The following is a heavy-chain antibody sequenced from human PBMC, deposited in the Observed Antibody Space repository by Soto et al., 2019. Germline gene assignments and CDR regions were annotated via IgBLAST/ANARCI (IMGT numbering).Heavy chain of an antibody. Sequence: SGGSLRLSCAASGFTFSSYAMHWVRQAPGKGLEWVAVISYDGSNKYYADSVKGRFTISRDNSKNTLYLQMNSLRAEDTAVYYCARGGLVSSWPFDYWGQGTLVTVSS. CDR1: GFTFSSYA. CDR3: ARGGLVSSWPFDY. V-gene: IGHV3-30-3*01. J-gene: IGHJ4*02. CDR2: ISYDGSNK. D-gene: IGHD3-9*01.